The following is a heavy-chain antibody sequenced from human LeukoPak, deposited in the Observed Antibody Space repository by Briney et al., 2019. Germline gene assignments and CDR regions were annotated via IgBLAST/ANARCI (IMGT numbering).Heavy chain of an antibody. CDR2: TYYRSKWYN. J-gene: IGHJ5*02. D-gene: IGHD6-25*01. CDR1: GDSVSSNSAA. Sequence: SQTLSLTCAISGDSVSSNSAAWNWIRRSPSRGLEWLGRTYYRSKWYNDYAVSVKGRVTINPDTSKNQFSLQLNSVTPEDTAVYYCARQYSSAHNWFDPWGQGTLVTVSS. CDR3: ARQYSSAHNWFDP. V-gene: IGHV6-1*01.